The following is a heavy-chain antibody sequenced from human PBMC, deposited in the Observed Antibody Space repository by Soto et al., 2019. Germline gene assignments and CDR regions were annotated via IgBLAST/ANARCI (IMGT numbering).Heavy chain of an antibody. CDR2: INTYNGNT. V-gene: IGHV1-18*01. J-gene: IGHJ6*02. Sequence: ASVKVSCKASGYTFTSYGISWVRQAPGQGLEWMGWINTYNGNTNYAQNLQGRVTLTTDTSTSTAYMELTSLRSNDTAIYYCAMVDVYVTPSPQDVRGQGTTVTVSS. D-gene: IGHD3-16*01. CDR1: GYTFTSYG. CDR3: AMVDVYVTPSPQDV.